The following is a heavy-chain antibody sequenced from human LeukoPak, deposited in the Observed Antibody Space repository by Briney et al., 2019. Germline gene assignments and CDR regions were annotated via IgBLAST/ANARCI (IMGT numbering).Heavy chain of an antibody. CDR3: ARSIVVVVASTDWFDT. J-gene: IGHJ5*02. Sequence: ASVKVSCKASGYTFTSYGISWVRQAPGQGLEWMGWISAYNGNTKYSQKFQGRVTITRDTSASTAYMELSSLRSEDTAVYYCARSIVVVVASTDWFDTWGQGTLVTVSS. CDR2: ISAYNGNT. D-gene: IGHD2-15*01. CDR1: GYTFTSYG. V-gene: IGHV1-18*01.